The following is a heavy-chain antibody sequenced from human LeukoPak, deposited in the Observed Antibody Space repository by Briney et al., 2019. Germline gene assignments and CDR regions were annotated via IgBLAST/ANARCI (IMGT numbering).Heavy chain of an antibody. CDR1: GFTFSSYW. Sequence: GGSLRLSCAASGFTFSSYWMNWARQAPGKGLEWVASISHNGNVNYYVDSVKGRFTISRDNAKNSLYLQMSNLRAEDTAVYFCARDLAYSRLDYWGQGMLVTVSS. CDR2: ISHNGNVN. J-gene: IGHJ4*02. V-gene: IGHV3-7*03. D-gene: IGHD5-18*01. CDR3: ARDLAYSRLDY.